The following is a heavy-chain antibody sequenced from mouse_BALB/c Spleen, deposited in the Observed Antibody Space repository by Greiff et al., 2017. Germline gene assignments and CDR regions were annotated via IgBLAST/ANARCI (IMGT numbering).Heavy chain of an antibody. CDR2: INPSTGYT. V-gene: IGHV1-7*01. J-gene: IGHJ4*01. Sequence: QVQLQQSGAELAKPGASVKMSCKASGYTFTSYWMHWVKQRPGQGLEWIGYINPSTGYTEYNQKFKDKATLTADKSSSTAYMQLSSLTSEDAAVYYCARTRGLYARAYYDMDYWGQGTSVTVSS. CDR3: ARTRGLYARAYYDMDY. CDR1: GYTFTSYW. D-gene: IGHD2-14*01.